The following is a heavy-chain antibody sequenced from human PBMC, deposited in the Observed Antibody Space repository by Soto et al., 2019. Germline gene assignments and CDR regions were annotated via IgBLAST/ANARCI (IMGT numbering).Heavy chain of an antibody. D-gene: IGHD2-2*01. CDR2: INPNNGGT. CDR1: GYSFTGNS. J-gene: IGHJ3*02. Sequence: ASVKVSCKASGYSFTGNSMHWVRQAPGQGLEWMGWINPNNGGTNYAQRFQGRVTMTRDTSISTAYMELSSLRSDDTAVYYCARGRPSTSCWCDAFDIWGQGTMVTVSS. V-gene: IGHV1-2*02. CDR3: ARGRPSTSCWCDAFDI.